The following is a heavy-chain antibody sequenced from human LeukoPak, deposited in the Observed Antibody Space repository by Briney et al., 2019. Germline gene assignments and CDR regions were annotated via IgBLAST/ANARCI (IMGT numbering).Heavy chain of an antibody. V-gene: IGHV1-8*03. Sequence: ASVKVSCKASGHTFTTYGISWVREAPGQGLEWMGWMNPNSGNTGYAQKFQGRVTITRNTSISTAYMELSSLRSEDTAVYYCARGLGEGYYYYYMDVWGKGTTVTVSS. CDR2: MNPNSGNT. D-gene: IGHD7-27*01. J-gene: IGHJ6*03. CDR3: ARGLGEGYYYYYMDV. CDR1: GHTFTTYG.